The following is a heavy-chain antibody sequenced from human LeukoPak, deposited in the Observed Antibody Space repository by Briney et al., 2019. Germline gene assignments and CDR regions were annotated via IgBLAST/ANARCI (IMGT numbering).Heavy chain of an antibody. CDR2: IYHTGVT. D-gene: IGHD2-21*01. Sequence: SETLSLTCTISGGSIGNYDWSWVRQPPGKGLEWISYIYHTGVTRYRPSLERRVNLSVGTSNNDFSLKLIYATSADPAVVYCARHQEGFGDGGDCPYYFDYWGRGTLVTVSS. CDR3: ARHQEGFGDGGDCPYYFDY. V-gene: IGHV4-59*08. J-gene: IGHJ4*02. CDR1: GGSIGNYD.